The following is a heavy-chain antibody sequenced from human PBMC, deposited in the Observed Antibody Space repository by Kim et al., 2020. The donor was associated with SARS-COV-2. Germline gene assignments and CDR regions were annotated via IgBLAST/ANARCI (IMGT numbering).Heavy chain of an antibody. CDR3: ARAVLSWWFVDY. J-gene: IGHJ4*02. D-gene: IGHD2-8*02. V-gene: IGHV4-4*02. Sequence: NYNPSLKSRVTISVDKSKNQFSLKLSSVTAADTAVYYCARAVLSWWFVDYWGQGTLVTVSS.